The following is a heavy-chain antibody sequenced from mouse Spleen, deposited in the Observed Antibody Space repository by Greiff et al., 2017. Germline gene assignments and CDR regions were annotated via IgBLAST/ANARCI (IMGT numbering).Heavy chain of an antibody. CDR1: GYTFTDHT. CDR2: IYPRDGST. V-gene: IGHV1-78*01. D-gene: IGHD2-4*01. Sequence: VKLVESDAELVKPGASVKISCKVSGYTFTDHTIHWMKQRPEQGLEWIGYIYPRDGSTKYNEKFKGKATLTADKSSSTAYMQLNSLTSEDSAVYFCARMGITTYGWFAYWGQGTLVTVSA. CDR3: ARMGITTYGWFAY. J-gene: IGHJ3*01.